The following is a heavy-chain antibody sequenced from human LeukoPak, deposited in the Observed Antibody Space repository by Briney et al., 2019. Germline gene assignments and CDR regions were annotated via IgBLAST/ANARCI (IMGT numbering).Heavy chain of an antibody. D-gene: IGHD4-17*01. CDR3: TRDEYGAAD. V-gene: IGHV4-34*01. J-gene: IGHJ4*02. CDR1: GGSFSGYY. Sequence: PSETLSLTCAVYGGSFSGYYWSWIRQPPGKGLEWIGEINHSGSTNYNPSLKSRASISVNMSKNHVSLRLTSVTAADTAMYYCTRDEYGAADWGQGILVTVSS. CDR2: INHSGST.